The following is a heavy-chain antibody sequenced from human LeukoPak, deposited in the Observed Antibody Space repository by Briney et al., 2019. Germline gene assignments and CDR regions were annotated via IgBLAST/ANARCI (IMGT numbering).Heavy chain of an antibody. CDR3: ARGYFYSSGAPTY. CDR2: INSDGSST. CDR1: GFTLTNFW. D-gene: IGHD3-10*01. Sequence: SGGSLRLSCAASGFTLTNFWMHWVRQAPGKGLVWVSRINSDGSSTTYADSVKGRFTISRDNAKNTLYLQMDSLRAEDTADYYCARGYFYSSGAPTYWGQGTLVTVSS. V-gene: IGHV3-74*01. J-gene: IGHJ4*02.